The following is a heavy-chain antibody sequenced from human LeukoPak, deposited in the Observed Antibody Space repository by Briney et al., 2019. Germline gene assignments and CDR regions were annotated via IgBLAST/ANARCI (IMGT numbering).Heavy chain of an antibody. CDR1: GYTFTGYY. D-gene: IGHD6-13*01. V-gene: IGHV1-2*02. CDR3: SSPLAAATTRGEDY. CDR2: INPNSGGT. Sequence: AAVKVSCKASGYTFTGYYMHWVRQAPEQGLEWMGWINPNSGGTNYAQKFQGRVTMTRDTSISTAYMELSRLRSDDTAVYYCSSPLAAATTRGEDYWGQGTLVTVSS. J-gene: IGHJ4*02.